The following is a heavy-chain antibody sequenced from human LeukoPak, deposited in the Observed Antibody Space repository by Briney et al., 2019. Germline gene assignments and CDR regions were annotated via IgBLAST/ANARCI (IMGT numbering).Heavy chain of an antibody. V-gene: IGHV3-21*01. CDR1: GFTFSSYS. J-gene: IGHJ4*02. CDR2: ISSSRSYI. D-gene: IGHD2-2*01. Sequence: GGSLRLSCAASGFTFSSYSMNWVRQAPGKGLEWVSSISSSRSYIYYADSVKGRFTISRDNAKNSLYLQMNSLRAEDTAVYYCARDWAVEVPAASTPLRRDYWGQGTLVTVSS. CDR3: ARDWAVEVPAASTPLRRDY.